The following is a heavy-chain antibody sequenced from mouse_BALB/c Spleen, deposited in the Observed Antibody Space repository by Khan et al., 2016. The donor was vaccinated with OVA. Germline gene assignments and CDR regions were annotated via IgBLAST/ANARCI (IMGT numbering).Heavy chain of an antibody. CDR3: ARDRYRYDEGGSWFAY. D-gene: IGHD2-14*01. CDR2: ISAGGSYT. V-gene: IGHV5-4*02. J-gene: IGHJ3*01. Sequence: EVELVESGGGLVKPGGSLKLSCAASGFTFSDYYMYWVRQTPEKRLEWVATISAGGSYTYYPDSVKGRFTISRDNAKNTLYLQMSSLRSEDTAMYYCARDRYRYDEGGSWFAYWGQGSLVTVSA. CDR1: GFTFSDYY.